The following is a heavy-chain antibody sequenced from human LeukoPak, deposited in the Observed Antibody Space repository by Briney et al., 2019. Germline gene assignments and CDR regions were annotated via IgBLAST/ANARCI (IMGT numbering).Heavy chain of an antibody. V-gene: IGHV4-34*01. CDR3: ARGSLHLSQNRYYYGSGSYYGFDY. J-gene: IGHJ4*02. D-gene: IGHD3-10*01. CDR2: INHSGST. CDR1: GGSFSGYY. Sequence: KASETLSLTCAVYGGSFSGYYWSWIRQPPGKGLEWIGEINHSGSTNYNPSLKSRVTISVDTSKNQFSLKLSSVTAADTAVYYCARGSLHLSQNRYYYGSGSYYGFDYWGQGTLVTVSS.